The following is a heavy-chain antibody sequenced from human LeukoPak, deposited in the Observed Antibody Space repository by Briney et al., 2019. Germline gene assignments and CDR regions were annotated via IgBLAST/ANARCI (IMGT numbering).Heavy chain of an antibody. Sequence: GASVKVSCKASGYTFTDYYVHWVRQAPGQGLEWMGWIDPNGGGTNYPQKFQDRVVLTRDTSISTAYMELSSLRSDDTAVYFCARDVDTVVVTALASWGQGTLVIVSS. CDR2: IDPNGGGT. D-gene: IGHD2-21*02. J-gene: IGHJ5*02. CDR1: GYTFTDYY. V-gene: IGHV1-2*02. CDR3: ARDVDTVVVTALAS.